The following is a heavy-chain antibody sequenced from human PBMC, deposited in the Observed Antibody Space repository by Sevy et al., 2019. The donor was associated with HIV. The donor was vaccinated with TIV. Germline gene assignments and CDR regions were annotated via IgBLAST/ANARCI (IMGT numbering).Heavy chain of an antibody. J-gene: IGHJ4*02. CDR2: IYSSGST. Sequence: SETLSLTCTVSGSISNYYWSWIRQPAGMGLEWIGRIYSSGSTSYNPSLRSRVTMSVDTSKNQFSLKLSSVTAADTAIYYCARHSPTSGHDYWGQGTLVTVSS. D-gene: IGHD2-15*01. CDR1: GSISNYY. V-gene: IGHV4-4*07. CDR3: ARHSPTSGHDY.